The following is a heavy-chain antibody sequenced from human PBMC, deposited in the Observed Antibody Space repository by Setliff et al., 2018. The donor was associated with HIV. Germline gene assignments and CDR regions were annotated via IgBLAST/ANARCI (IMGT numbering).Heavy chain of an antibody. D-gene: IGHD3-16*01. Sequence: SVKVSCKAPGATFANFALNWVRQAPGQGPEWMGGIVPRDAITKYAPKFQGRLTITANKSTNTVYMELSSLRSDDTAVYFCARDQGAFFECFDYWGQGSLVTVS. J-gene: IGHJ4*02. CDR2: IVPRDAIT. CDR1: GATFANFA. V-gene: IGHV1-69*10. CDR3: ARDQGAFFECFDY.